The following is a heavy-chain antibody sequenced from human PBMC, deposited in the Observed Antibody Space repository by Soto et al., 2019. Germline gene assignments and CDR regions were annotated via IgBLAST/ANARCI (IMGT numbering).Heavy chain of an antibody. CDR1: GGSISSYY. D-gene: IGHD2-15*01. J-gene: IGHJ4*02. CDR3: ASYCSGGSCYSNGFDY. Sequence: SETLSLTCTVSGGSISSYYWSWIRQPPGKGLEWIGYIYYSGSTNYNPSLKSRVTISVDTSKNQFSLKLSSVTAADTAVYYCASYCSGGSCYSNGFDYWGQGTLVTVSS. V-gene: IGHV4-59*01. CDR2: IYYSGST.